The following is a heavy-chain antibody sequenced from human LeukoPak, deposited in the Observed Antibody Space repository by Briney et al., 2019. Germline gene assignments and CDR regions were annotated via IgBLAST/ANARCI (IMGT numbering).Heavy chain of an antibody. J-gene: IGHJ5*02. CDR1: GGSFSGYY. V-gene: IGHV4-34*01. CDR2: INHSGST. CDR3: ARGSQLLTRSPHNWFDH. D-gene: IGHD2-2*01. Sequence: SETLSLTCAVYGGSFSGYYWSWIRQPPGKGLEWIGEINHSGSTNYNPSLKSRVTISVDTSKNQFSLKLSSVTAADTAVYYCARGSQLLTRSPHNWFDHWGQGTLVTVSS.